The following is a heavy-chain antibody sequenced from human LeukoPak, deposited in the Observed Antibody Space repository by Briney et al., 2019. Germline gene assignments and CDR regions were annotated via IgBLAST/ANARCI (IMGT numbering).Heavy chain of an antibody. CDR2: MNPNSGNT. J-gene: IGHJ6*03. Sequence: ASVKVSCKASGYTFTSYDINWVRQATGQGLEWMGWMNPNSGNTGYAQKFQGRVTITRNTSISTAYMELSSLRSEDTAVYYCARGYDPDENLWSGYQSYYYYMDVWGKGTTVTVSS. V-gene: IGHV1-8*03. D-gene: IGHD3-3*01. CDR3: ARGYDPDENLWSGYQSYYYYMDV. CDR1: GYTFTSYD.